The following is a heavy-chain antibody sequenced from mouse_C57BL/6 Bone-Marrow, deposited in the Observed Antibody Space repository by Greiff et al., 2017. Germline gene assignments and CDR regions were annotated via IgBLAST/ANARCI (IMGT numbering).Heavy chain of an antibody. D-gene: IGHD2-1*01. V-gene: IGHV5-6*01. Sequence: EVKLVESGGDLVKPGGSLKLSCAASGFTFSSYGMSWVRQTPDKRLEWVATISSGGSYTYYPDSVQGRFTISRDNAKTTLYLHMSILKSEDTAMYYCARHGGGKDYFDYWGQGTTLTVSS. CDR3: ARHGGGKDYFDY. CDR2: ISSGGSYT. J-gene: IGHJ2*01. CDR1: GFTFSSYG.